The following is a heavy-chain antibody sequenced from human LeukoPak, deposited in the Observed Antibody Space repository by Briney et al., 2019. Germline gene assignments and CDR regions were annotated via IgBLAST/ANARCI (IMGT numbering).Heavy chain of an antibody. Sequence: GGSLRLPCTASGFTFGDYAMSWVRQAPGKGLEWVGFIRSKAYGGTTEYAASVKGRFTISRDDSKSIAYLQMNSLKTEDTAVYYCTRAQDIVVVPAAPLDLWGRGTLVTVSS. CDR2: IRSKAYGGTT. D-gene: IGHD2-2*01. CDR3: TRAQDIVVVPAAPLDL. V-gene: IGHV3-49*04. J-gene: IGHJ2*01. CDR1: GFTFGDYA.